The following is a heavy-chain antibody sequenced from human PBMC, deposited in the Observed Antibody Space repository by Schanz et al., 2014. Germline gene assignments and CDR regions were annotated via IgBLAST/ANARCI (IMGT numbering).Heavy chain of an antibody. V-gene: IGHV3-33*01. CDR2: IWYDGSNK. J-gene: IGHJ6*03. Sequence: QVHLVESGGGVVQPGRSLRLSCAASGFTFSSYGMHWVRQAPGKGLEWVAIIWYDGSNKYYADSVKGRFTISRDNSKSMVFVKMSSLRAEDTAAYYCARGGSSRCDFSIYYMDVWGKGTTVTVSS. CDR3: ARGGSSRCDFSIYYMDV. CDR1: GFTFSSYG. D-gene: IGHD5-12*01.